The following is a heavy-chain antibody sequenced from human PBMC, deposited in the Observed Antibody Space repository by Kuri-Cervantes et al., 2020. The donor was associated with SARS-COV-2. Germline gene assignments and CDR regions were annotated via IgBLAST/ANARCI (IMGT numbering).Heavy chain of an antibody. D-gene: IGHD4-17*01. CDR2: INSDGSST. V-gene: IGHV3-74*01. CDR1: GFTFSSYW. J-gene: IGHJ4*02. Sequence: GESLKISCAASGFTFSSYWMHWARQAPGKGLVWVSRINSDGSSTSYADSVKGRFTISRDNAKNTLYLQMNSLRAEDTAVYYCARASSYGDYPPGHFDYWGQGTLVTVS. CDR3: ARASSYGDYPPGHFDY.